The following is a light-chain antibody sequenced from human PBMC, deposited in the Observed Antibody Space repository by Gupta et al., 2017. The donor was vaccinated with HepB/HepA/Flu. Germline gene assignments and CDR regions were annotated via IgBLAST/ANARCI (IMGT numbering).Light chain of an antibody. Sequence: QSVLTQPPSASGTPGQRVTISCSGSSPNIRSNYVYWYQQLPGTAPKLLIYRNSQRPSGVPDRFSGSKSGTSASLAISGLRSEDEADYYCAAWDDSLSGPVFGGGTKLTVL. V-gene: IGLV1-47*01. CDR3: AAWDDSLSGPV. CDR1: SPNIRSNY. J-gene: IGLJ3*02. CDR2: RNS.